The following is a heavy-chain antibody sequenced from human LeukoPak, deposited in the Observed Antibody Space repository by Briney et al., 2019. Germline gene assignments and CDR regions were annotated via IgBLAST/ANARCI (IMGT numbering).Heavy chain of an antibody. Sequence: PGGSLRLSCAASGFTFSTYAMSWVRQAPGKGLEWVSAMTGSGGSTYYADSVKGRFTVSRDNSKNTLYLQMNSLRAEDTAVYYCAKEAYSTGGGWFDPWGQGTLVTASS. V-gene: IGHV3-23*01. J-gene: IGHJ5*02. CDR1: GFTFSTYA. CDR3: AKEAYSTGGGWFDP. CDR2: MTGSGGST. D-gene: IGHD6-25*01.